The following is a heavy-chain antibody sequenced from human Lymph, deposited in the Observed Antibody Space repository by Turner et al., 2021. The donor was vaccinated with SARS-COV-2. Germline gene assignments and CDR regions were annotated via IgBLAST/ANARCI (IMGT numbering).Heavy chain of an antibody. CDR2: IYYSGST. CDR1: GGSISSYY. Sequence: QVQLQESGPGLGKHSETLSLTCTVSGGSISSYYWSGIRQPPGKGLEWIGYIYYSGSTNYNPSLKSRVPISVDTSKNQFSLKLSSVTAADTAVYYCARGFDYWGQGTLVTVSS. CDR3: ARGFDY. J-gene: IGHJ4*02. V-gene: IGHV4-59*01.